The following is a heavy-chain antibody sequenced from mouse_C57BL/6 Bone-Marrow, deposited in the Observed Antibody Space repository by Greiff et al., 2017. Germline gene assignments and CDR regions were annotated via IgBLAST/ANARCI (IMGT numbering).Heavy chain of an antibody. CDR3: ASRRGYFGY. V-gene: IGHV5-6*02. Sequence: EVKLVESGGDLVKPGGSLKLSCAASGFTFSSYGMSWVRQTPDKRLEWVATISSGGSYTYYPDSVKGRFTISRDNAKNTLYLQMSSLKSEDTAMYYCASRRGYFGYWGQGTTLTVSS. CDR2: ISSGGSYT. J-gene: IGHJ2*01. CDR1: GFTFSSYG.